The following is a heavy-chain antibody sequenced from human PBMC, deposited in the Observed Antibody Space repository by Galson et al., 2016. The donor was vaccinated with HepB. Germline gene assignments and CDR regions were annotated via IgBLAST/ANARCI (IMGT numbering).Heavy chain of an antibody. J-gene: IGHJ4*02. CDR3: ARDPVGGYFPHYFDY. CDR1: GNTFSSYA. D-gene: IGHD1-26*01. CDR2: IIPIFDTP. V-gene: IGHV1-69*06. Sequence: SVKVSCKASGNTFSSYAISWVRQAPGQGLEWMGGIIPIFDTPNYAQKFRGRVTITADISTGTAYMELNSLRSEDTAVYYCARDPVGGYFPHYFDYWGQGTLVTVSS.